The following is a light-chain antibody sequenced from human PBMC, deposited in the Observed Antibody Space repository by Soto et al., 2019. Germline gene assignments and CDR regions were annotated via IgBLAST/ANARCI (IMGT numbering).Light chain of an antibody. Sequence: ECVLTQSPGTLSLSPGERATLSCRASQTVSSYLAWYQQKPGQAPRLLIYGASSRATGIPDRFSGSGSGTDFTLTISRLEPEDFAVYYCQQYGSSPPITFGQGTRLE. CDR2: GAS. J-gene: IGKJ5*01. CDR1: QTVSSY. CDR3: QQYGSSPPIT. V-gene: IGKV3-20*01.